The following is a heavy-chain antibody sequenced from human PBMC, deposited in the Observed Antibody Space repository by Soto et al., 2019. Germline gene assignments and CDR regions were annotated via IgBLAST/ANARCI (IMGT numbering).Heavy chain of an antibody. V-gene: IGHV3-11*06. CDR2: ISSSGNYA. D-gene: IGHD3-10*01. J-gene: IGHJ4*02. CDR1: GFTFSDYY. CDR3: ARSSGSYWWEFDY. Sequence: QVQLVESGGGLVKPAGSRRLSCAASGFTFSDYYMSWIRQAPGKGLEWISYISSSGNYADYADSMKGRFSISRDNAKNSLYLQVHSLRAEDTAVYYCARSSGSYWWEFDYWGQGTLVTVSS.